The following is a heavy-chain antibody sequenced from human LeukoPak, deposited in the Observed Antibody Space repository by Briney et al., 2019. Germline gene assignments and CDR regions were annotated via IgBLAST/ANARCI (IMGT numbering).Heavy chain of an antibody. CDR1: GFTSSSYE. CDR2: ISSSGSTI. CDR3: ARERPFRSGYYRSAAFDI. Sequence: GGSLRLSCAASGFTSSSYEMNWVRQAPGKGLEWVSYISSSGSTIYYADSVKGRFTISRGNAKNSLYLQMNSLRAEDTAVYYCARERPFRSGYYRSAAFDIWGQGTMVTVSS. D-gene: IGHD3-22*01. V-gene: IGHV3-48*03. J-gene: IGHJ3*02.